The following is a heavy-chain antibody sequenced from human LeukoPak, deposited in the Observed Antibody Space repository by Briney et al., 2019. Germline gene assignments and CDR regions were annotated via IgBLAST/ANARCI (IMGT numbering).Heavy chain of an antibody. J-gene: IGHJ4*02. CDR2: IWYDGSNK. D-gene: IGHD3-22*01. CDR3: ARDGTYYYDSSGYYAFFDY. V-gene: IGHV3-33*08. Sequence: QAGGSLRLSCAASGFTFSSYGMHWVRQAPGKGLEWVAVIWYDGSNKYYADSVKGRFTISRDNSKNTLYLQMNSLRAEDTAVYYCARDGTYYYDSSGYYAFFDYWGQGTLVTVSS. CDR1: GFTFSSYG.